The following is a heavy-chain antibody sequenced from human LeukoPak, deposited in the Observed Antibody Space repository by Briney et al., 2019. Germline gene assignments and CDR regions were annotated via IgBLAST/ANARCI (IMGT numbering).Heavy chain of an antibody. Sequence: RASVKVSFKASGYTFTAYSMHWVRQAPGQGLEWMGWINPNSGGTNYAQKFQGRVTMTRDTSITTAYMELSRLRSDDTAVYYCARDLDYYGSGSFFNIWGQGTMVTVSS. CDR2: INPNSGGT. J-gene: IGHJ3*02. D-gene: IGHD3-10*01. CDR3: ARDLDYYGSGSFFNI. V-gene: IGHV1-2*02. CDR1: GYTFTAYS.